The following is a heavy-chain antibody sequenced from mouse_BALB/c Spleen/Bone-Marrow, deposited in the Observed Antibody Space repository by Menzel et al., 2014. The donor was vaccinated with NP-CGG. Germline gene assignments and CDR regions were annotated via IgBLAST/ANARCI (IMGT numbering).Heavy chain of an antibody. J-gene: IGHJ3*01. CDR3: ARFWADGYPRFAY. D-gene: IGHD2-3*01. Sequence: EVQLQQSGPELVKPGASMKISCKASGYSFTGYTMNWVKQSHGRNLEWIGLINPYNGGTSYNQKFKGKAALTVDKSSSTAYMELLSLTSEDSAVYYCARFWADGYPRFAYWGQGTLVTVSA. CDR2: INPYNGGT. V-gene: IGHV1-18*01. CDR1: GYSFTGYT.